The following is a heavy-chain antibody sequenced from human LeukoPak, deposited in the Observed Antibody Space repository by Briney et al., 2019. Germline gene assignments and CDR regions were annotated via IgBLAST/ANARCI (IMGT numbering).Heavy chain of an antibody. CDR1: GYTFTGYG. Sequence: ASVKVSCKASGYTFTGYGISWVRQAPGQGLEWMGWISAYNGNTNYAQKLQGRVTMTTDTSTSTAYMELRSLRSDDTAVYYCVFNYYDSSGLTYYFDYWGQGTLVTVSS. CDR3: VFNYYDSSGLTYYFDY. CDR2: ISAYNGNT. J-gene: IGHJ4*02. V-gene: IGHV1-18*01. D-gene: IGHD3-22*01.